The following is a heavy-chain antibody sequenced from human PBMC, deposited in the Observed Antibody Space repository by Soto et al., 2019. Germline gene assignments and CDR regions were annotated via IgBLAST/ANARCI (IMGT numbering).Heavy chain of an antibody. CDR1: GGSISPNDW. V-gene: IGHV4-4*02. J-gene: IGHJ5*02. CDR2: IHHTGSTT. CDR3: ATRDCTNNVCHFP. Sequence: QVQLQESGPGLVKPSETLSLTCAVSGGSISPNDWWTWVRQPPGKGLEWIGDIHHTGSTTNYSPSLHSRVTVSIDKSENQFSLRVTSVTAAETAVYYCATRDCTNNVCHFPWGQGTLVTVSS. D-gene: IGHD2-8*01.